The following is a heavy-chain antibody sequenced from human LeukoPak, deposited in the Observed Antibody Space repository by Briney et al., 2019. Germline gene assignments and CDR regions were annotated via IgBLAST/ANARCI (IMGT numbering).Heavy chain of an antibody. CDR3: ARAADPFDF. CDR2: ISYDGREK. Sequence: PGRSLRLSCAASAFIFSDYPMHWVRQAPGKGLEWVAVISYDGREKYYAASVKGRFTISRDNSKNTLYQQMNSLRVEDTAIYYCARAADPFDFWGQGTLVTVSS. D-gene: IGHD6-19*01. J-gene: IGHJ4*02. V-gene: IGHV3-30*04. CDR1: AFIFSDYP.